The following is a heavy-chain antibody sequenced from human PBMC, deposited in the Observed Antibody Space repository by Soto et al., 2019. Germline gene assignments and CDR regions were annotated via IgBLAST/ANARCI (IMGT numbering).Heavy chain of an antibody. CDR1: GGSISSYY. J-gene: IGHJ5*02. V-gene: IGHV4-4*07. CDR2: IYTSGST. D-gene: IGHD2-15*01. CDR3: ARGAYCSGRSCYGGWFDP. Sequence: SETLSLTCTVSGGSISSYYWSWILQPAGKGLDWIGRIYTSGSTNYNPSLKSRVTMSVDTSKNQFSLKLNAVTAADTAVYYCARGAYCSGRSCYGGWFDPCGQGNMVTVYS.